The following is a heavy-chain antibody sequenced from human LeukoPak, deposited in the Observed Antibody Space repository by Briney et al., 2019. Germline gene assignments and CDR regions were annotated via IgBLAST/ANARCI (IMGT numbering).Heavy chain of an antibody. J-gene: IGHJ5*02. V-gene: IGHV4-59*11. Sequence: SETLSLTCTVSGGSISSHYWSWIRQPPGKGLEWIGYIYYSGSTNYNPSLKSRVTISVDTSKNQFSLKLSSVTAADTAVYYCARDGGSSWYRYNWFDPWGQGTLVTVSS. CDR1: GGSISSHY. CDR3: ARDGGSSWYRYNWFDP. CDR2: IYYSGST. D-gene: IGHD6-13*01.